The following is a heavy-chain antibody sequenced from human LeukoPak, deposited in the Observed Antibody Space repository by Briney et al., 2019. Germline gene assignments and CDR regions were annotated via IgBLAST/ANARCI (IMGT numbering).Heavy chain of an antibody. V-gene: IGHV4-34*01. CDR1: GGSFSGYY. CDR3: ARGPRSYGDYWSTRFDY. D-gene: IGHD4-17*01. J-gene: IGHJ4*02. CDR2: INHSGST. Sequence: SETLSLTCAVYGGSFSGYYWSWIRQPPGKGLEWIGEINHSGSTNYNPSLKSRVTISVDTSKNQFSLKLSSVTAADTAVYYCARGPRSYGDYWSTRFDYWGQGTLVTVSS.